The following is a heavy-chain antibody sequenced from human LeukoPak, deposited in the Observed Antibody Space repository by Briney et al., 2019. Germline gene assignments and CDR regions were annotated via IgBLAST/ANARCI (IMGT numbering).Heavy chain of an antibody. CDR3: AKEYSGYDFDY. D-gene: IGHD5-12*01. CDR1: GFTLRSHD. J-gene: IGHJ4*02. V-gene: IGHV3-23*01. CDR2: TSGSGVNS. Sequence: GGSLRLSFAASGFTLRSHDMSWVRQAPGKGLEWVAATSGSGVNSYYADSVRGRFTISRDNSQNTLYLQMDSLRAEDTALYYCAKEYSGYDFDYWGQGTLVTVSS.